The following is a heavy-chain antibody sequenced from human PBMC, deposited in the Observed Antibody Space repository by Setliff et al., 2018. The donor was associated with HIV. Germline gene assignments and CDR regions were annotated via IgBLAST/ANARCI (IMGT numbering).Heavy chain of an antibody. J-gene: IGHJ4*02. CDR3: ARDRGGWELLSI. D-gene: IGHD1-26*01. Sequence: GASVKVSYKASGYTFTGYYMHWVQQAPGQGLEWMGRINPNSGGTNYAQRFQGRVTMTRDTSISTAYMELSRLRSDDTAVYYCARDRGGWELLSIWGQGTLVTVSS. V-gene: IGHV1-2*06. CDR1: GYTFTGYY. CDR2: INPNSGGT.